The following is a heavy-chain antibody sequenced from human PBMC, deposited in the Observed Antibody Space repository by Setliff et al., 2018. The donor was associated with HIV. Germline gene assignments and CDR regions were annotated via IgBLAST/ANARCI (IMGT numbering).Heavy chain of an antibody. CDR1: GGSISSHF. Sequence: SETLSLTCTVSGGSISSHFWSWIRQPPGKELEWIGFIYYSGSTSGGTNYNPSLKSRVTISLDTSKNQFSLNLSSVTAADTAVYYCASSLNGDSEPWYFDLWGRGTLVTVSS. V-gene: IGHV4-59*11. D-gene: IGHD4-17*01. CDR3: ASSLNGDSEPWYFDL. CDR2: IYYSGSTSGGT. J-gene: IGHJ2*01.